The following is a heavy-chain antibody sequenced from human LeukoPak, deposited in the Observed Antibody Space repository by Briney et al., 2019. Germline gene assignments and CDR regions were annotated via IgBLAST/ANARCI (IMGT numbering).Heavy chain of an antibody. CDR3: TRGSSGRRDN. Sequence: ASVKVSCKASGYTFTSCDINWVRQATGQGLGWMGWMNPNSGNTGYGQSFQGRITMTRDISIGAAYMELSNLTSEDTAIYYCTRGSSGRRDNWGQGTLVTVSA. J-gene: IGHJ4*02. D-gene: IGHD6-19*01. V-gene: IGHV1-8*01. CDR2: MNPNSGNT. CDR1: GYTFTSCD.